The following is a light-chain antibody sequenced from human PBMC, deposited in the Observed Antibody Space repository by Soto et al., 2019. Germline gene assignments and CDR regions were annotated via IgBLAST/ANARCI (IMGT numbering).Light chain of an antibody. CDR1: QSISAW. V-gene: IGKV1-5*03. CDR3: QQYNDFSLT. J-gene: IGKJ1*01. CDR2: KAS. Sequence: DIQMTQSPSTLSASVGDRVTITCRASQSISAWLAWYHQKPGKAPKLLIYKASSLERGVPSRFSSSGSGTEFTLTISSLQPDDSATYYCQQYNDFSLTFGPGTKVELK.